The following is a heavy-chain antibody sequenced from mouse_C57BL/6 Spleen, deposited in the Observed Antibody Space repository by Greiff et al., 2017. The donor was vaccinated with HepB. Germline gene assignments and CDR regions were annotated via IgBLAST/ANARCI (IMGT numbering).Heavy chain of an antibody. CDR2: ISDGGSYT. CDR3: AREGDSRAMDY. V-gene: IGHV5-4*01. D-gene: IGHD3-3*01. J-gene: IGHJ4*01. Sequence: EVKLVESGGGLVKPGGSLKLSCAASGFTFSSYAMSWVRQTPEKRLEWVATISDGGSYTYYPDNVKGRFTISRDNAKNNLYLQMSHLKSEDTAMYYCAREGDSRAMDYWGQGTSVTVSS. CDR1: GFTFSSYA.